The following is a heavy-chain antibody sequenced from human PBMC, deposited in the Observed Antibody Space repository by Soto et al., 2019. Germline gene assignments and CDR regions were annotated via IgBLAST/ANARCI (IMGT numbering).Heavy chain of an antibody. Sequence: PSETLYLTFSLSVLSITSHSNSCAWTRQPPGRGLEWIASIYYSGTTNYNPSLKSRVSITADTSKNQFSLKLTSVTAADSAVYYCARRNCSACYYDFDYWGQRTLVTVSS. D-gene: IGHD2-2*01. J-gene: IGHJ4*01. CDR1: VLSITSHSNS. V-gene: IGHV4-39*01. CDR2: IYYSGTT. CDR3: ARRNCSACYYDFDY.